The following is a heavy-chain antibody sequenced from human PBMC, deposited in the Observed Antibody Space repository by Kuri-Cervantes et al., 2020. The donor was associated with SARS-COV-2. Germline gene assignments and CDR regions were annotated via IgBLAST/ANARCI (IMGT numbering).Heavy chain of an antibody. CDR3: AREQQLVPLDY. CDR2: ISYDGSNK. J-gene: IGHJ4*02. CDR1: GFTFSSYA. D-gene: IGHD6-13*01. Sequence: GESLKISCAASGFTFSSYAMHWVRRAPGKGLEWVAVISYDGSNKYYADSVKGRFTISRDNAKNSLYLQMNSLRAEDTAVYYCAREQQLVPLDYWGRGTLVTVSS. V-gene: IGHV3-30-3*01.